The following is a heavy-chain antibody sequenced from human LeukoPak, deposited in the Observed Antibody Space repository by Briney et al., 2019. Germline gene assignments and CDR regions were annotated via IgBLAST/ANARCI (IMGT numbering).Heavy chain of an antibody. V-gene: IGHV1-2*02. CDR1: GYTFTGYY. D-gene: IGHD2-8*01. CDR3: ARVSCTNGVCPYDY. Sequence: ASVKVSCKASGYTFTGYYMHWVRQAPGQGLEWMGWINPNSGGTNYAQKFQGRVTMTRDTSTSTAYMELSRLRSDDTAVYYCARVSCTNGVCPYDYWGQGTLVTVSS. J-gene: IGHJ4*02. CDR2: INPNSGGT.